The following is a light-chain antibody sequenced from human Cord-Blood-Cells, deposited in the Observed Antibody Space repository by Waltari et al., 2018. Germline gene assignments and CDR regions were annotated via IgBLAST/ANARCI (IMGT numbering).Light chain of an antibody. CDR2: WAS. CDR1: PSVLYSANNKNY. V-gene: IGKV4-1*01. CDR3: QQYYSGPFT. J-gene: IGKJ3*01. Sequence: DIVMTQSPDSLAVSLGERATINCKSSPSVLYSANNKNYLAGYQQKPGQPPKLLIYWASTREAGGADPFCGSGAAGAFTLTISSRQPEDVVVYYCQQYYSGPFTFGPGTKVDIK.